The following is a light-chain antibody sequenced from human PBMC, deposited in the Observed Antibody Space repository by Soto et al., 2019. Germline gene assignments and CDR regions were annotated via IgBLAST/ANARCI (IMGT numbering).Light chain of an antibody. Sequence: QAVVTQPPSVSGAPGQRVTISCTGSSSNIGAGYDVHWYQQLPGTAPKLLISGNSNRPSGVPDRFSGSKSGTSASLAITGLQDEDEADYYCQSYDSSLSGWVFGGGTKLTVL. J-gene: IGLJ3*02. CDR2: GNS. CDR1: SSNIGAGYD. V-gene: IGLV1-40*01. CDR3: QSYDSSLSGWV.